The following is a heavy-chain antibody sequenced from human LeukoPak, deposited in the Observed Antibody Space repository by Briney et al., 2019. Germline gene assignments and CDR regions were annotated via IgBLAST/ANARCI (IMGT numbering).Heavy chain of an antibody. J-gene: IGHJ4*02. CDR3: AREDTAMANFDY. D-gene: IGHD5-18*01. V-gene: IGHV1-2*02. CDR1: GYTFTGYY. Sequence: ASVKVSCKASGYTFTGYYLHWVRQAPGQGLEWMGWINPSSGDTNYAPKFQGRVTMTRDTSISTAYMGLSRLRSDDTAVYYCAREDTAMANFDYWGQGTLVTVSS. CDR2: INPSSGDT.